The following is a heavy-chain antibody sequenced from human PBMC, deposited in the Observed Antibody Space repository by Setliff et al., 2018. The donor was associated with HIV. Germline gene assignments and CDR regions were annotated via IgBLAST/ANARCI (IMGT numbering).Heavy chain of an antibody. J-gene: IGHJ4*02. CDR2: MYYSGST. CDR1: GDSVSSRSYY. Sequence: SETLSLTCTVPGDSVSSRSYYWGWVHQPPGKGLEWIGSMYYSGSTYYTPSLKSRITISLDTSKNQFSLRMRSVTAADTAVYYCARVFVDTAVLRVLEYYFDSWGRGTLVTVSS. V-gene: IGHV4-39*07. D-gene: IGHD5-18*01. CDR3: ARVFVDTAVLRVLEYYFDS.